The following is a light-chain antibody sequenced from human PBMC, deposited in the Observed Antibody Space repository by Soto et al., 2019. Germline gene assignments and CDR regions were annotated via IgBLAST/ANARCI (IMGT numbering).Light chain of an antibody. V-gene: IGKV1-5*03. Sequence: DIQMTQSPSTLSASVGYRVTITCRASQSINTWLAWYQQKPGKAPRLLIYTASSLDSGVPSRFSGSGSGTEFTLTISSLQPDDFATYYCQQHESYPRTFGQGTKVEIK. J-gene: IGKJ1*01. CDR1: QSINTW. CDR3: QQHESYPRT. CDR2: TAS.